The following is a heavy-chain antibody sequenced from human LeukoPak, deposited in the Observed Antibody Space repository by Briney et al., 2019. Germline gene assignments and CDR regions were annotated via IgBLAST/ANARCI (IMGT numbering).Heavy chain of an antibody. D-gene: IGHD3-22*01. Sequence: GRSLRLSCAASGFTFSSYAMHWVRQAPGKGLEWVSSISSSSSYIYYADSVKGRFTISRDNAKNSLYLQMNSLRAEDTAVYYCARRSSSGYYYYYYYMDVWGKGTTVTISS. J-gene: IGHJ6*03. CDR1: GFTFSSYA. CDR2: ISSSSSYI. CDR3: ARRSSSGYYYYYYYMDV. V-gene: IGHV3-21*01.